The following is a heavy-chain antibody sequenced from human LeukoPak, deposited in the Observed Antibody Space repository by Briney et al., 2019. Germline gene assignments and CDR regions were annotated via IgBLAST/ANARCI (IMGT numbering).Heavy chain of an antibody. CDR1: GSTFTNYG. D-gene: IGHD4-23*01. Sequence: EASVKVSCKASGSTFTNYGISWVRQAPGQGLEWMGGISVYNGNTKYAQNLQGRATMTTDTSTSTAYMELRSLRSDDTAVYYCARGLDYGGNTLVLSASDMWGQGTMVTVSS. CDR3: ARGLDYGGNTLVLSASDM. V-gene: IGHV1-18*01. J-gene: IGHJ3*02. CDR2: ISVYNGNT.